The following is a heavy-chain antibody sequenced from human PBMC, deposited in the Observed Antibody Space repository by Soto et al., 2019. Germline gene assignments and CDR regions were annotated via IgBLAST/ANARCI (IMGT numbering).Heavy chain of an antibody. V-gene: IGHV3-23*01. CDR3: ASRRNGDYHFDY. Sequence: GGSLRLSCAASGFTFDNYAMSWVRQAPGKGLQWVSAISSSAGATNYADSVKGRFTISRDNSKNTLYLQMNSLRAEDTAVYYCASRRNGDYHFDYWGQGTLVTVSS. CDR1: GFTFDNYA. D-gene: IGHD4-17*01. J-gene: IGHJ4*02. CDR2: ISSSAGAT.